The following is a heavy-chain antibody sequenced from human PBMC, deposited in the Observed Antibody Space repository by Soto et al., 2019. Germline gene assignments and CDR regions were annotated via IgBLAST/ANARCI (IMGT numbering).Heavy chain of an antibody. CDR3: AGDPNYDSSGYQKIF. J-gene: IGHJ4*02. D-gene: IGHD3-22*01. V-gene: IGHV3-11*01. CDR2: IGSSGSTI. CDR1: GFTFSDYY. Sequence: QVQLVESGGGLVKPGGSLRLSCAASGFTFSDYYMSWIRQAPGKGLEWVSYIGSSGSTIYYTDSVKGRFTISRDNAKNSLYLQMNSLRAEDTAVYYCAGDPNYDSSGYQKIFWGQGTLVTVSS.